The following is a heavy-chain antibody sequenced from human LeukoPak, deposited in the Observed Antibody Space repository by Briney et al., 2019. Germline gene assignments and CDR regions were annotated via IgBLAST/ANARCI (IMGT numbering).Heavy chain of an antibody. Sequence: AGGSLRLSCAASGFTFSSYAMHWVRQAPGKGLEWVAVIPYDGSNKYYADSVKGRFTISRDNSKNTLYLQMNSLRAEDTAVYYCARRPLGEYYFDYWGQGTLVTVSS. D-gene: IGHD3-10*01. V-gene: IGHV3-30-3*01. CDR3: ARRPLGEYYFDY. J-gene: IGHJ4*02. CDR2: IPYDGSNK. CDR1: GFTFSSYA.